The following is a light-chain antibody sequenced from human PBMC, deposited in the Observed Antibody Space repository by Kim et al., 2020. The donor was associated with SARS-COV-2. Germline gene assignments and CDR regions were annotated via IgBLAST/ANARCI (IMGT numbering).Light chain of an antibody. Sequence: GQKVTISCSGSSSNIGNNYVSWYQQLPGTAPTLLIYDNNKRPSGIPDRFSGSKSGTSATLGITGLQTGDEADYYCGTWDSSLSNVVFGGGTQLTVL. V-gene: IGLV1-51*01. CDR3: GTWDSSLSNVV. J-gene: IGLJ2*01. CDR1: SSNIGNNY. CDR2: DNN.